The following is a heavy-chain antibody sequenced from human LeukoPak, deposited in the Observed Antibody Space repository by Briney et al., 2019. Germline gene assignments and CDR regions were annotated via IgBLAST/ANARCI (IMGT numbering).Heavy chain of an antibody. CDR2: IYYSGSN. Sequence: SETLTLICTVSGGSISSYYWSWIRQPPGKGLEWIGYIYYSGSNNYNPSLQSRDIISVDTSKNQFSLKLSSVTAADTAVYYCAREGDYDSSGYHFDYWGQGTLVTVSS. D-gene: IGHD3-22*01. CDR1: GGSISSYY. J-gene: IGHJ4*02. CDR3: AREGDYDSSGYHFDY. V-gene: IGHV4-59*01.